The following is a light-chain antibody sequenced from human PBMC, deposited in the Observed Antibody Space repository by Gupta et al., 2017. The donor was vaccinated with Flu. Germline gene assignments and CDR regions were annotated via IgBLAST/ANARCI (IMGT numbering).Light chain of an antibody. CDR3: GTWDSSLSAGGDVV. Sequence: QSVLTPPPSVSAAPGQKVTISCSGSSSNIGNNYVSWYQQLPGTAPKLLSYENNKRPAGMPDRFAGSKSGTSATLGITGLQTGDEAEYDGGTWDSSLSAGGDVVFGGGNKLTVL. CDR2: ENN. CDR1: SSNIGNNY. J-gene: IGLJ2*01. V-gene: IGLV1-51*02.